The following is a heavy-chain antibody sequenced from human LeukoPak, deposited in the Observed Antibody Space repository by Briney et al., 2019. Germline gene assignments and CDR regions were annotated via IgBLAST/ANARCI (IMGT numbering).Heavy chain of an antibody. V-gene: IGHV3-43*02. J-gene: IGHJ6*02. D-gene: IGHD3-3*01. CDR3: AKVLEYYDFWSGYQSSWYYGMDV. CDR2: ISGDGGNT. CDR1: GFTFDDYA. Sequence: QTGGSLRLSCAASGFTFDDYAMHWVRQAPGKGLEWVSLISGDGGNTYYADSVKGRFTISRDNSKNSLYLQMNSLRTEDTALYYCAKVLEYYDFWSGYQSSWYYGMDVWGQGTTVTVSS.